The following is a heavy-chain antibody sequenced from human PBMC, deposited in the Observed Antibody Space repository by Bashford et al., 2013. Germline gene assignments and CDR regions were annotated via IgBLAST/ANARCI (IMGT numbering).Heavy chain of an antibody. Sequence: GGSLRLSCTASGFTFGDYAMSWVRQAPGKGLEWVGFIRSKAYGGTTEYAASVKGRFTISRDDSKSIAYLQMNSLKTEDTAVYYCTRRCRYSYGQHYYYYGMDVWGQGTTVTVSS. D-gene: IGHD5-18*01. J-gene: IGHJ6*02. CDR3: TRRCRYSYGQHYYYYGMDV. CDR2: IRSKAYGGTT. CDR1: GFTFGDYA. V-gene: IGHV3-49*04.